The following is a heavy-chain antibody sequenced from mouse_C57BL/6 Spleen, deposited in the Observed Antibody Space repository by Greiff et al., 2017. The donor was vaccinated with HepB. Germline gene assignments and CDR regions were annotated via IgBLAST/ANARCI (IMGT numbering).Heavy chain of an antibody. CDR1: GFSLTSYG. CDR2: IWSGGST. D-gene: IGHD3-3*01. Sequence: VKLVESGPGLVQPSQSLSITCTVSGFSLTSYGVHWVRQSPGKGLEWLGVIWSGGSTDYNAAFISRLSISKDNSKSQVFFKMNSLQADDTAIYYCARGAGTWFAYWGQGTLVTVSA. CDR3: ARGAGTWFAY. J-gene: IGHJ3*01. V-gene: IGHV2-2*01.